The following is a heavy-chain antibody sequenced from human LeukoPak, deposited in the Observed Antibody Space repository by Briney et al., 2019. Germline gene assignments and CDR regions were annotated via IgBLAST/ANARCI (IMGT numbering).Heavy chain of an antibody. D-gene: IGHD1-14*01. CDR3: ARGGPDHAFDF. J-gene: IGHJ3*01. CDR2: INNDGGGK. V-gene: IGHV3-74*01. Sequence: GGSLRLSCAASGFIFSSYWMYWVRQAPGKGLEYVSRINNDGGGKTYAESVKGRFTVSRDNGKNTVFLQMNSLGAEDTAMYYCARGGPDHAFDFWGQGTMVTVSS. CDR1: GFIFSSYW.